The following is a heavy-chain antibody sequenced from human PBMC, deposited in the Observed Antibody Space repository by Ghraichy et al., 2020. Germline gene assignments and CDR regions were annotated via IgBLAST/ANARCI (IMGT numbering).Heavy chain of an antibody. V-gene: IGHV3-48*02. D-gene: IGHD6-19*01. CDR2: VSGSSSSV. CDR3: ARDATSSAWGFDY. J-gene: IGHJ4*02. Sequence: AGSLRLSCAASGFTFSSYAMNWVRQAPGKGLEWVSYVSGSSSSVYYADSVKGRFTISRDNAKNSLYLQMDSLRDEDTAVYYCARDATSSAWGFDYWGQGALVTVSS. CDR1: GFTFSSYA.